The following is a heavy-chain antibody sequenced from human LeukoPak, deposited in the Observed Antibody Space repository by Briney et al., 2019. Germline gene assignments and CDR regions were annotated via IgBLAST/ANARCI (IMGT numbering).Heavy chain of an antibody. CDR1: GFTLSSYW. CDR3: ARGYVYYYDSSGHPGFDY. CDR2: ISYDGSRT. Sequence: GGSLRLSCAASGFTLSSYWLHWVRQAPGKGLVWVSRISYDGSRTNYADSVKGRFTISRDNTKNMLYLRMNSLRAEDTAVYFCARGYVYYYDSSGHPGFDYWGQGTLVTVSS. V-gene: IGHV3-74*01. D-gene: IGHD3-22*01. J-gene: IGHJ4*02.